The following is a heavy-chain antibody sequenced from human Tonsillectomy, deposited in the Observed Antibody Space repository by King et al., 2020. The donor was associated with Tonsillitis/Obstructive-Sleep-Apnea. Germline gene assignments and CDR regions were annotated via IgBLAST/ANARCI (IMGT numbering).Heavy chain of an antibody. Sequence: VQLQQWGAGLLKPSETLSLTCVVYGASFSGYYWSWIRQPPGKGLEWIGEIAHSGSTNYNPSLKSRDTISVDTSKNQFSRKLSSVTAADTAVYYCAREGSSGWYDYWGQGTLVTVSS. CDR1: GASFSGYY. V-gene: IGHV4-34*01. CDR3: AREGSSGWYDY. D-gene: IGHD6-19*01. J-gene: IGHJ4*02. CDR2: IAHSGST.